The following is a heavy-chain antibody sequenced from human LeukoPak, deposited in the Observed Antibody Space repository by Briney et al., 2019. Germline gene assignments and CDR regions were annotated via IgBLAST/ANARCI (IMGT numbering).Heavy chain of an antibody. CDR3: ASRYCSSTSCPFAN. Sequence: GGSLRLSCAASGFTFSDHYMDWVRQAPGKGLEWVGRIRNKANSYTTEYAASVKGRFTIPRDDSKNSLYLQMNTLRAEDTAVYYCASRYCSSTSCPFANWGQGTLVTVSS. D-gene: IGHD2-2*01. V-gene: IGHV3-72*01. CDR1: GFTFSDHY. CDR2: IRNKANSYTT. J-gene: IGHJ4*02.